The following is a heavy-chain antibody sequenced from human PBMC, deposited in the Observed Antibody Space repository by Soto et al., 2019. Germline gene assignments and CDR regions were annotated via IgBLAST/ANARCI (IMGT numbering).Heavy chain of an antibody. Sequence: EVQLLESGGGLVQPGGSLRLSCAASGFTFSSYAMTWVRQAPGKGLERVSTISGSGGRTYYADSVKGRFTIAGDNSKNNLYLERNSLRAEDTAVYYCAKDPYDYGDYYCCMDVWGQGTTVTVSS. CDR2: ISGSGGRT. J-gene: IGHJ6*02. CDR1: GFTFSSYA. CDR3: AKDPYDYGDYYCCMDV. V-gene: IGHV3-23*01. D-gene: IGHD4-17*01.